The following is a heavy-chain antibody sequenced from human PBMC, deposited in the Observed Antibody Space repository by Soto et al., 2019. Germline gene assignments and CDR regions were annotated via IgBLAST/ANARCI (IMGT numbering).Heavy chain of an antibody. V-gene: IGHV3-48*01. J-gene: IGHJ4*02. Sequence: GGSLRLSCAASGFTFSSYSMNWVRQAPGKGLEWVSYISSSSSTIYYADSVKGRFTISRDNAKNSLYLQMNSLRAEDTAVYYCARDPPMVRGELDYWGQGTLVTVSS. CDR1: GFTFSSYS. CDR3: ARDPPMVRGELDY. CDR2: ISSSSSTI. D-gene: IGHD3-10*01.